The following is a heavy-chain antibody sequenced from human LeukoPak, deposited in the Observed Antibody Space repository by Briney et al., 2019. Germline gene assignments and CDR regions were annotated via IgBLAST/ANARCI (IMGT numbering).Heavy chain of an antibody. V-gene: IGHV1-2*04. J-gene: IGHJ4*02. D-gene: IGHD4-11*01. CDR3: ARGSVGARSNYVGARHYYFDY. Sequence: ASVKVSCKASGYTFTGYYMHWVRLAPGQGLEWMVWINPNSGGTNYAQKFQGWVTMTRDTSISTAYMELSRLSSDDTAVYYCARGSVGARSNYVGARHYYFDYWGQGTLVTVSS. CDR2: INPNSGGT. CDR1: GYTFTGYY.